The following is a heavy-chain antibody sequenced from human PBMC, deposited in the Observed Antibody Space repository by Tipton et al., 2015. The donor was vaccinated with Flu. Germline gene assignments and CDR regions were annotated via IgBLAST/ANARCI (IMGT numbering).Heavy chain of an antibody. CDR3: ARLSYYDVDLKNFYFDY. V-gene: IGHV4-39*01. J-gene: IGHJ4*02. CDR2: IYPSGTT. D-gene: IGHD3-10*02. CDR1: SGSIRSTNYF. Sequence: TLSLTCTVSSGSIRSTNYFCAWIRQPPGKRLELIGSIYPSGTTYYNPSLKSRVTISVDTSKSQFSLKLRSVTAADPAVYYCARLSYYDVDLKNFYFDYWGQGALVTVSS.